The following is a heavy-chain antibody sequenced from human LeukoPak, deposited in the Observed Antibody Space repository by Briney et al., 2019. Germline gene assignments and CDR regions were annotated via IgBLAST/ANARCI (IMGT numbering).Heavy chain of an antibody. J-gene: IGHJ4*02. CDR3: AREDYSGYDSGSDY. D-gene: IGHD5-12*01. V-gene: IGHV1-2*02. CDR1: GYIFTAYY. Sequence: ASVKVSCKASGYIFTAYYMHWVRQAPGQGLEWMGWINPKSDGTKYAQNFQGRVTMTWDTSISTAYMEVSRLTSDDTAMFYCAREDYSGYDSGSDYWGQGTLVTVSS. CDR2: INPKSDGT.